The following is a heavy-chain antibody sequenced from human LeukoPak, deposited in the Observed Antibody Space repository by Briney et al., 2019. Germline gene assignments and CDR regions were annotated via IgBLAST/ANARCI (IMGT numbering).Heavy chain of an antibody. CDR3: ARAGWSSDLQYYYYYYMDV. J-gene: IGHJ6*03. V-gene: IGHV1-8*01. CDR2: MNPNSGNT. D-gene: IGHD1-26*01. CDR1: GYTFTSYD. Sequence: ASVKVSCKASGYTFTSYDINWVRQATGQGLEWMGWMNPNSGNTGYAQKFQGRVTTTRNTSISTAYMELSSLRSEDTAVYYCARAGWSSDLQYYYYYYMDVWGKGTTVTVPS.